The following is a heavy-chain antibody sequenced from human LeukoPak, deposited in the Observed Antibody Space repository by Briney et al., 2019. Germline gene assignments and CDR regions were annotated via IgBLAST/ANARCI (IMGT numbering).Heavy chain of an antibody. CDR3: ARDQVQLCSSGSCYVIDN. CDR2: IRYDGSNK. CDR1: GFTFSSYG. J-gene: IGHJ4*02. D-gene: IGHD2-15*01. V-gene: IGHV3-30*02. Sequence: AGGSLRLSCAASGFTFSSYGMHWVRQAPGKGLEWVAFIRYDGSNKYYPDSVKGRFTISRDNSQNTLHLQMSSLRVADTAVYYCARDQVQLCSSGSCYVIDNWGPGTLVAVSS.